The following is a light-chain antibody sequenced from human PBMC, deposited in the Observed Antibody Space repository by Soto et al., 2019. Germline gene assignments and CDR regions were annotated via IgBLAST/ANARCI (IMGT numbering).Light chain of an antibody. CDR1: YTVGTN. CDR3: HQYSNTFRT. CDR2: DTS. V-gene: IGKV3-15*01. J-gene: IGKJ1*01. Sequence: EIVLTPFPAALSVSPGALAKLSCLASYTVGTNLALYQQKPGQAPRLLIYDTSTRATGVPARFSGSGSGTEFTLTISNLQAEDSAVYHCHQYSNTFRTFGQGTKVDIK.